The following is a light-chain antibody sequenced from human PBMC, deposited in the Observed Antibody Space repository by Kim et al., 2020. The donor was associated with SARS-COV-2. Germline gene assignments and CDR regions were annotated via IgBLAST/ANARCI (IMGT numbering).Light chain of an antibody. Sequence: PGKTARITCGGNNIGRKSVHWYQRKPGQAPVVVIYYDSDRPSGIPERFSGSNSGNTATLTISRVEAGDEADYYCQVWDSSSDHRWMFGGGTQLTVL. J-gene: IGLJ3*02. V-gene: IGLV3-21*04. CDR1: NIGRKS. CDR3: QVWDSSSDHRWM. CDR2: YDS.